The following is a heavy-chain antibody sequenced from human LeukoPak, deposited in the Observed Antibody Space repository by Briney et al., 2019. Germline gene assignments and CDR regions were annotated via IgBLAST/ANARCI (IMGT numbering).Heavy chain of an antibody. V-gene: IGHV3-21*01. D-gene: IGHD3-22*01. J-gene: IGHJ4*02. CDR1: GFTFSSYS. Sequence: GGSLRLSCAASGFTFSSYSMNWVRQAPGKGLEWVSSISSRSNYIYYADSVKGRFTISRDNARNSLYLQMNSLRAEDTAVYYCAREGPDYYETGRAMKNWGQGALVTVSS. CDR2: ISSRSNYI. CDR3: AREGPDYYETGRAMKN.